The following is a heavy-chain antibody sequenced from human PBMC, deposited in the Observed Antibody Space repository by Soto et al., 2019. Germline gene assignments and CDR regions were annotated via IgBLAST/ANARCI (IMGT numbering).Heavy chain of an antibody. CDR1: GGSISSSSDY. CDR2: IYYSGST. CDR3: ARRREGYDSGDYFDY. Sequence: SETLSLTWTVSGGSISSSSDYCGWIRQPPGKGLEWIGSIYYSGSTYYNPSLKSRVTISVDTSTNQFSLKLSSVTAADTAVYSCARRREGYDSGDYFDYWGQGTLVTVS. D-gene: IGHD4-17*01. J-gene: IGHJ4*02. V-gene: IGHV4-39*01.